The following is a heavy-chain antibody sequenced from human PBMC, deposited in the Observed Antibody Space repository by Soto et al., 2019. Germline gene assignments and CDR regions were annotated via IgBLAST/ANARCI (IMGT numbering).Heavy chain of an antibody. CDR3: ARWPQPRYTADPYAVDV. D-gene: IGHD1-20*01. CDR2: IVPSLDTT. CDR1: GGTFSSSG. Sequence: QVHLVQSGTEVKKPGSSVKVSCKASGGTFSSSGFSWVRQAPGQGLEWMGMIVPSLDTTNYAQKFQARVTITAGEVPSTAYMELRSLRSDDTSVYYCARWPQPRYTADPYAVDVWGQGTRVIVSS. V-gene: IGHV1-69*11. J-gene: IGHJ6*02.